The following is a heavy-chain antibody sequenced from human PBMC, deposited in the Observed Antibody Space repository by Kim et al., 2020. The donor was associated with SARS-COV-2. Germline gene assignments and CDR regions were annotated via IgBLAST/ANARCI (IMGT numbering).Heavy chain of an antibody. D-gene: IGHD3-10*01. CDR3: TTGSVLLWFGVDAFDI. CDR1: GFTFSNAW. Sequence: GGSLRLSCAASGFTFSNAWMSWVRQAPGKGLEWVGRIKSNTDGGTTDYAAPVKGRFTISRDDSKTTLYLQMNSLKTEDTAVYYCTTGSVLLWFGVDAFDIWGQETMVTVSS. J-gene: IGHJ3*02. V-gene: IGHV3-15*01. CDR2: IKSNTDGGTT.